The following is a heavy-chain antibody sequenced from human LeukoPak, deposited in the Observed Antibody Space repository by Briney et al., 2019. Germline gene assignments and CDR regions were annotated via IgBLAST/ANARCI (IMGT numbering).Heavy chain of an antibody. CDR2: IYYSGST. Sequence: PGGSLRLSCAASGFTFSSYSMNWIRQPPGKGLEWIGSIYYSGSTYYNPSLKSRVTISVDTSKNQFSLKLNSVTAANTAVYYCARDPGWFDPWGQGTLVTVSS. V-gene: IGHV4-39*07. CDR3: ARDPGWFDP. CDR1: GFTFSSYS. J-gene: IGHJ5*02. D-gene: IGHD3-10*01.